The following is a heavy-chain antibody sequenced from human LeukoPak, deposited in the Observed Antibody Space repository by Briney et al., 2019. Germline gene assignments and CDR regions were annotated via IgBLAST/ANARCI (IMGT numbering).Heavy chain of an antibody. CDR2: IYWNDDK. D-gene: IGHD4-23*01. V-gene: IGHV2-5*01. Sequence: ESGPTPVNPTQTLTLTCTFSGFSLSTSGVGVGWIRQPPGKALEWLALIYWNDDKRYSPSLKSRLTITKDTSKNQVVLTMTNMDPVDTATYYCAHTSTVVTYDAFDIWGQGTMVTVSS. CDR3: AHTSTVVTYDAFDI. J-gene: IGHJ3*02. CDR1: GFSLSTSGVG.